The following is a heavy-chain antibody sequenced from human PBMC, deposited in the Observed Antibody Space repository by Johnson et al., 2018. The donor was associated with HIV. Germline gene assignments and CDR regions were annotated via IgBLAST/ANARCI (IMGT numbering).Heavy chain of an antibody. Sequence: QVQLVESGGGVVQPGRSLRLSCAASGFTFSDYYMSWIRQAPGKGLEWVAVISYDGSNKYYADSVKGRFTISRDNSKNTLYLQMNSLRAEDTAVYYCARGGSGGAFDIWCQGTMVTVSS. V-gene: IGHV3-30*03. CDR2: ISYDGSNK. CDR1: GFTFSDYY. D-gene: IGHD2-15*01. CDR3: ARGGSGGAFDI. J-gene: IGHJ3*02.